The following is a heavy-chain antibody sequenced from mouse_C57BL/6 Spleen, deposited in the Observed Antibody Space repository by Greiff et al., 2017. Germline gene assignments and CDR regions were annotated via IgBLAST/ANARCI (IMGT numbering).Heavy chain of an antibody. Sequence: VQLQQSGAELMKPGASVKLSCKATGYTFTGYWIEWVKQRPGHGLEWIGEILPGSGSTNYNEQFKGKATFTADTSSNTAYMQLSILTTEDSSIYYCARMDYGYYLYYAMDYWGQGTSVTVSS. CDR3: ARMDYGYYLYYAMDY. V-gene: IGHV1-9*01. CDR1: GYTFTGYW. J-gene: IGHJ4*01. CDR2: ILPGSGST. D-gene: IGHD2-3*01.